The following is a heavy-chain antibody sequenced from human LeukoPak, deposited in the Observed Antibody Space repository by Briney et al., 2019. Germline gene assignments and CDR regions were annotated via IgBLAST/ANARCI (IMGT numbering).Heavy chain of an antibody. J-gene: IGHJ6*02. D-gene: IGHD3-22*01. CDR3: AADTTDSSGYFDYYYGMDV. Sequence: ASVKVSCKASGFTFTSSAMQWVRQARGQRLEWIGWIVVGSGNTNYAQKFQERVTITRDMSTSTAYMELSSLRSEDTAVYYCAADTTDSSGYFDYYYGMDVWGQGTTVTVSS. V-gene: IGHV1-58*02. CDR1: GFTFTSSA. CDR2: IVVGSGNT.